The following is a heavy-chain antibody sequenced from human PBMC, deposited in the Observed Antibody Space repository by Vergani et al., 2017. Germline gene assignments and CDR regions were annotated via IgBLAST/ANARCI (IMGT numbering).Heavy chain of an antibody. Sequence: QVQLVQSGAEVKKPGSSVKVSCKASGGTFSSYTISWVRQAPGQGLEWMGRIIPILGIANYAQKFQGRVTITADKSTSTAYMELSSLRSEDTAVYYCAREDRGYGAARKPAPGYWGQGTLVTVSS. CDR2: IIPILGIA. D-gene: IGHD6-6*01. CDR1: GGTFSSYT. J-gene: IGHJ4*02. V-gene: IGHV1-69*08. CDR3: AREDRGYGAARKPAPGY.